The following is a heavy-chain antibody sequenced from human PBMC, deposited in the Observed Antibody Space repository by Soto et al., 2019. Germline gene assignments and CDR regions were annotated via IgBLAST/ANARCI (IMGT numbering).Heavy chain of an antibody. D-gene: IGHD1-26*01. CDR1: GFTFSSYS. J-gene: IGHJ4*02. Sequence: ASLRLSCAASGFTFSSYSMNWVRQAPGKGLEWVSSISSSSSYIYYADSVKGRFTIYRDNDKNSLYLQMKSLRAEDTAVYYCARDPLLDYWGQGTLVTVSS. CDR2: ISSSSSYI. V-gene: IGHV3-21*01. CDR3: ARDPLLDY.